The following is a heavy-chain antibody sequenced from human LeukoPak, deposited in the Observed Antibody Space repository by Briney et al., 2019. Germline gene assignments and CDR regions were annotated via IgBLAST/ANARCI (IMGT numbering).Heavy chain of an antibody. CDR2: ISASGDST. V-gene: IGHV3-23*01. CDR1: GFTFSSYA. J-gene: IGHJ4*02. D-gene: IGHD2-2*01. CDR3: AKRGTSGRVDY. Sequence: GGSLGLSCAASGFTFSSYAMSCVRQAPGKGLEWVSAISASGDSTYYADSVKGRFTISRDNSKNTLYLQMNSLRAEDTAVYYCAKRGTSGRVDYWGQGTLVTVSS.